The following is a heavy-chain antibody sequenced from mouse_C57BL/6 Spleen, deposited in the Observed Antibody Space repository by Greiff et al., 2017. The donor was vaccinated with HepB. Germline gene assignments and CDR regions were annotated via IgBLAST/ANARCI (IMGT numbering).Heavy chain of an antibody. CDR3: ARSGDGYSFAY. V-gene: IGHV1-54*01. D-gene: IGHD2-3*01. CDR2: INPGSGGT. J-gene: IGHJ3*01. CDR1: GYAFTNYL. Sequence: QVQLQQSGAELVRPGPSVKVSCKASGYAFTNYLIEWVKQRPGQGLEWIGVINPGSGGTNYNEKFKGKATLTADKSSSTAYMQLSSLTSEDSAVYFCARSGDGYSFAYWGQGTLVTVSA.